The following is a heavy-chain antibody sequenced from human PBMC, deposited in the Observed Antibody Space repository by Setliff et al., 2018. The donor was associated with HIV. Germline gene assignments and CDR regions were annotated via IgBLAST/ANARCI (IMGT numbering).Heavy chain of an antibody. CDR3: ASRIYYYDSDNFLREEGFDP. CDR1: GGSISSSTYY. D-gene: IGHD3-22*01. V-gene: IGHV4-39*01. J-gene: IGHJ5*02. CDR2: VFYSGST. Sequence: SETLSLTCTVSGGSISSSTYYWGWIRQPPGKGLESIGSVFYSGSTYYNPSLRSRVTISVDTSKSQFSLKLSSVTAADTAVYYCASRIYYYDSDNFLREEGFDPWGQGTLVTVSS.